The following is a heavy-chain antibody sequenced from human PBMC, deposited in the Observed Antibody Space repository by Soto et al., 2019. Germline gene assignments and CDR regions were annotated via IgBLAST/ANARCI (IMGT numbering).Heavy chain of an antibody. CDR2: IYHGGTT. CDR1: GYSLSIGAY. V-gene: IGHV4-38-2*01. D-gene: IGHD6-19*01. CDR3: ARVHVMVVAGSTLDY. J-gene: IGHJ4*01. Sequence: PSETLSLTCAVSGYSLSIGAYWGWIRQPPGKGPEWIASIYHGGTTSYNPSLGSRVTLSVDTSTNHYSLKLRSVTAADTAVYYCARVHVMVVAGSTLDYWGPGILVTVSS.